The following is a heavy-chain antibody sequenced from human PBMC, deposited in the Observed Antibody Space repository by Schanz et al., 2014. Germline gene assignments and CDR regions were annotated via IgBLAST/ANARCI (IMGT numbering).Heavy chain of an antibody. D-gene: IGHD3-10*01. CDR1: GFTFSSYA. Sequence: EVHLLESGGGLVQPGGSLRLSCAASGFTFSSYAMSWVRQAPGKGLEWVSYVSRSTPDIYYADSVKGRFTMSRDNAKNSVFLQMNSLRPEDTAVYYCARGGFGEVSYFDYWGQGTLVTVSS. J-gene: IGHJ4*02. CDR2: VSRSTPDI. CDR3: ARGGFGEVSYFDY. V-gene: IGHV3-48*01.